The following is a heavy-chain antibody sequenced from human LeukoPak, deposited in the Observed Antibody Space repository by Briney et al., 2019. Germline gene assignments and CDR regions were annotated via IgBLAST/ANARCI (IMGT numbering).Heavy chain of an antibody. CDR1: GGSFSGYY. V-gene: IGHV4-34*01. CDR3: ASRKSYGGTSRAFDI. D-gene: IGHD4-23*01. Sequence: SETLSLTCAVYGGSFSGYYWSWIRQPPGKGLEWIGEINHSGSTNYNPSLKSRVTISVDTSKNQFSLKLSSVTAADTAVYYCASRKSYGGTSRAFDIWGQGTMVTVSS. J-gene: IGHJ3*02. CDR2: INHSGST.